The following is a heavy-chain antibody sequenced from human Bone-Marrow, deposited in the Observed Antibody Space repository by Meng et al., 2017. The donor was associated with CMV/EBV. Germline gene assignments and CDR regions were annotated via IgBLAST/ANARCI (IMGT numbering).Heavy chain of an antibody. V-gene: IGHV4-34*01. CDR1: GGSISSYY. Sequence: GSLRLSCTASGGSISSYYWSWIRQPPGKGLEWIGEINHSGSTNYNPSLKSRVTISVDTSKNQFSLKLSSVTAADTAAYYCARGGYYYDSSGYYYGWFDPWGQGTLVTVSS. D-gene: IGHD3-22*01. CDR2: INHSGST. CDR3: ARGGYYYDSSGYYYGWFDP. J-gene: IGHJ5*02.